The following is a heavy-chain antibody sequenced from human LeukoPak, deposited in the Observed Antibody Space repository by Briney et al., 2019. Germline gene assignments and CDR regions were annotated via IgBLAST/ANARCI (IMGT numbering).Heavy chain of an antibody. D-gene: IGHD3-22*01. CDR1: GFTFSSCE. Sequence: GGSLRLSCAASGFTFSSCEMNWVRQAPGKGLEWVSYISSSGSTIYYADSVKGRFTISRDNAKNSLYLQMNSLRAEDTAVYYCARDYYDSSGLGGPDYWGQGTLVTVSS. J-gene: IGHJ4*02. CDR3: ARDYYDSSGLGGPDY. CDR2: ISSSGSTI. V-gene: IGHV3-48*03.